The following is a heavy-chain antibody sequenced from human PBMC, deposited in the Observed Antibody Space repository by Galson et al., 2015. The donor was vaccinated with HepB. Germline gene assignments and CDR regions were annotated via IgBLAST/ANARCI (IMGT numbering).Heavy chain of an antibody. Sequence: SVKVSCKASGGTFSSYAISWVRQAPGQGLEWMGGIIPIFGTANYAQKSQGRVTITADESTSTAYMELSSLRSEDTAVYYCARGLSQDSWSYFDYWGQGTLATVSS. CDR3: ARGLSQDSWSYFDY. J-gene: IGHJ4*02. V-gene: IGHV1-69*13. CDR2: IIPIFGTA. CDR1: GGTFSSYA. D-gene: IGHD6-13*01.